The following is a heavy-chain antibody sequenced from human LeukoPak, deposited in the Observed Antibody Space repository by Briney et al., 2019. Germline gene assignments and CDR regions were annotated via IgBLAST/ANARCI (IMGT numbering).Heavy chain of an antibody. J-gene: IGHJ4*02. CDR1: GFTFSTYA. CDR2: LSGSGGST. Sequence: PGGFLRLSCDASGFTFSTYAMSWVRQAPGEGLEWVSGLSGSGGSTWYADSVKGRFTISRDNSKNTVYLHMNSLRAEDTAVYYCAKFEGLCGSANTCYHFDCWGQGTLVTVSS. D-gene: IGHD2-2*01. V-gene: IGHV3-23*01. CDR3: AKFEGLCGSANTCYHFDC.